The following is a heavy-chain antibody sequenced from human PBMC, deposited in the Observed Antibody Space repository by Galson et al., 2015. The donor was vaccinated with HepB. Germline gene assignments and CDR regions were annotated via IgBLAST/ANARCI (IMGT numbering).Heavy chain of an antibody. CDR1: GYTFTGYY. J-gene: IGHJ4*02. CDR2: INPNSGGT. CDR3: ARVVGATGEYYFDY. V-gene: IGHV1-2*04. Sequence: SVKVSCKASGYTFTGYYMHWVRQAPGQGLEWMGWINPNSGGTNYAQKFQGWVTMTRDTSISTAYMELSRLRSDDTAVYYCARVVGATGEYYFDYWGQGTLVTVSS. D-gene: IGHD1-26*01.